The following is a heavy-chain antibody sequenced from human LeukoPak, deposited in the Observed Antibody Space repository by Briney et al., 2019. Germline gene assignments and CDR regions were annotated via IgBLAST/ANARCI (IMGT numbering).Heavy chain of an antibody. J-gene: IGHJ4*02. D-gene: IGHD5-18*01. Sequence: PGGSPRLSCAASGFTFSSYSMNWVRQAPGKGLEWVSSISSSSSYIYYADSVKGRFTISRDNAKNSLYLQMNSLRAEDTAVYYCARVGGYSYGTYYFDYWGQGTLVTVSS. CDR1: GFTFSSYS. CDR2: ISSSSSYI. CDR3: ARVGGYSYGTYYFDY. V-gene: IGHV3-21*01.